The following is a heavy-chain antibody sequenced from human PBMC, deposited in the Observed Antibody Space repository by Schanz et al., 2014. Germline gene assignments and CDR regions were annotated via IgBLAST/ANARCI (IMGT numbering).Heavy chain of an antibody. CDR2: IIPILGIA. D-gene: IGHD6-13*01. Sequence: VQLEQSGAEVKKPGSSVKVSCKASGGTFSSYTISWVRQAPGQGLEWMGRIIPILGIANYAQKFQGRVTNTADKSTSTDNMDRSSRRPEETAVYYWAATGAGDSSSGDVDYWGQGTLVTVSS. CDR1: GGTFSSYT. J-gene: IGHJ4*02. CDR3: AATGAGDSSSGDVDY. V-gene: IGHV1-69*02.